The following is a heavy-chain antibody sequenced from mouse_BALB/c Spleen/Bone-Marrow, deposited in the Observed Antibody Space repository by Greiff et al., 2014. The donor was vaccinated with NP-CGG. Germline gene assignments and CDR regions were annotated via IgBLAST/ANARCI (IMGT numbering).Heavy chain of an antibody. J-gene: IGHJ2*01. CDR1: GDSITRGY. D-gene: IGHD4-1*01. Sequence: VQLQQSGPSLVKPSQTLSLTCSVTGDSITRGYWNWIRKFPGNKLEYMGYITYSANTYYNPSLKSRLSITRDTSKNQYYLQLNSVTTEDTATYYCATGYYFDYWGQGTTLPVSS. CDR2: ITYSANT. V-gene: IGHV3-8*02. CDR3: ATGYYFDY.